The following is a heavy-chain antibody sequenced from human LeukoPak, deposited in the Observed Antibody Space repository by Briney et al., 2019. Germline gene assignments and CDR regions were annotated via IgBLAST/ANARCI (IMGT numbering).Heavy chain of an antibody. J-gene: IGHJ6*03. CDR2: IIPIFGTA. Sequence: GASVKVSCKASGGTFSSYAISWVRQAPGQGLEWMGGIIPIFGTAKYAEKFQGRVTITTDESTSTAYMELSSLRSEDTAVYYCARTDGDYYYMDVWGKGTTVTVSS. CDR1: GGTFSSYA. V-gene: IGHV1-69*05. CDR3: ARTDGDYYYMDV. D-gene: IGHD5-24*01.